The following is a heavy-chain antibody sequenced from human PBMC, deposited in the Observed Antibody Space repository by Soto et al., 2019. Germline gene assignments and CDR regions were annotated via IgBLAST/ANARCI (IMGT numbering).Heavy chain of an antibody. D-gene: IGHD1-26*01. Sequence: PVGSLRLSCAASGFTVSSNYMSWVRQAPGKGLEWVSVIYSGGSTYYADSVKGRFTISRDNSKNTLYLQMNSLRAEDTAVYYCVGATRPPILYGMDVWGQGTTVTVSS. CDR2: IYSGGST. CDR3: VGATRPPILYGMDV. CDR1: GFTVSSNY. J-gene: IGHJ6*02. V-gene: IGHV3-53*01.